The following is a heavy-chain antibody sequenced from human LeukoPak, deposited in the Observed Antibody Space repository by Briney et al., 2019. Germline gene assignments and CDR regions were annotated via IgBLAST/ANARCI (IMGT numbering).Heavy chain of an antibody. D-gene: IGHD3-10*01. CDR3: AKDNGSGWYYFDY. Sequence: GGSLRPSCAASGFTFDDYAMHWVRQAPGKGLEWVSGISWNSGSIGYADSVKGRFTISRDNAKNSLYLQMNSLRAEDTALYYCAKDNGSGWYYFDYWGQGTLVTVSS. CDR1: GFTFDDYA. CDR2: ISWNSGSI. V-gene: IGHV3-9*01. J-gene: IGHJ4*02.